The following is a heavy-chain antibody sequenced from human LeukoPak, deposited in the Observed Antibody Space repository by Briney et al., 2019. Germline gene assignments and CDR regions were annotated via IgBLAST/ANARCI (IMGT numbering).Heavy chain of an antibody. D-gene: IGHD3-10*01. CDR2: INPNSGGT. CDR3: ASSMVRGVIEPFDY. J-gene: IGHJ4*02. V-gene: IGHV1-2*02. CDR1: GYTFTGCH. Sequence: GASVKVSCKASGYTFTGCHMHWVRQAPGQGLEWMGRINPNSGGTNYAQKFQGRVTMTRDTSISTAYMELSRLRSDDTAVYYCASSMVRGVIEPFDYWGQGTLVTVSS.